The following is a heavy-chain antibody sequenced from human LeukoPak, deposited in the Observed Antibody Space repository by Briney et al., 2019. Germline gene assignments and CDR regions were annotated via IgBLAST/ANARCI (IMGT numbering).Heavy chain of an antibody. D-gene: IGHD3-22*01. V-gene: IGHV3-30*18. CDR3: AKNSPYYDSSGYYTGDY. CDR1: GFTFSSYG. CDR2: ISYDGSNK. J-gene: IGHJ4*02. Sequence: GGSLRLSCAASGFTFSSYGMHWVRQAPGKGLEWVAVISYDGSNKYYADSVKGRFTTSRDNSKNTLYLQMNSLRAEDTAVYYCAKNSPYYDSSGYYTGDYWGQGTLVTVSS.